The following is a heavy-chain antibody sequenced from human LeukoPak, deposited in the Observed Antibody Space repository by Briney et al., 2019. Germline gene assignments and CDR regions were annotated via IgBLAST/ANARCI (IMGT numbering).Heavy chain of an antibody. V-gene: IGHV3-21*01. D-gene: IGHD6-19*01. CDR1: GFTFSSYS. CDR2: ISSSSSYI. Sequence: GGSLRLSCAASGFTFSSYSMNWVRQAPGKGLEWVSSISSSSSYIYYADSVKGRFTISRDNAKNSLYLQMNSLRAEDTAVYYCARWPLYRSGHDAFDIWGQGTMVTVSS. J-gene: IGHJ3*02. CDR3: ARWPLYRSGHDAFDI.